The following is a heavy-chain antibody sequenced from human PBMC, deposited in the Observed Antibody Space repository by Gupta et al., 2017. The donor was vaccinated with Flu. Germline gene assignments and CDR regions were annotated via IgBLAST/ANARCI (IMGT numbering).Heavy chain of an antibody. CDR2: IYTSGSP. D-gene: IGHD6-13*01. CDR1: GGSISSGSYY. Sequence: QVQLQESGPGLVKPSQTLSLTCTVSGGSISSGSYYWSWIRQPAGKGLEWIGRIYTSGSPNYNPALKSRVTISVDTSKNQFSRKLRSVTAADTAVYYCARYGRGSWYFWFDPWGQGTLVTVSS. J-gene: IGHJ5*02. CDR3: ARYGRGSWYFWFDP. V-gene: IGHV4-61*02.